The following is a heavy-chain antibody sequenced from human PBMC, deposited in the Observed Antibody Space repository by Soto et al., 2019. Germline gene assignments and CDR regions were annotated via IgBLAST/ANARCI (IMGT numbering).Heavy chain of an antibody. CDR2: ITPIYPTT. CDR3: ARIPRYSFPTSDDPDS. J-gene: IGHJ4*02. V-gene: IGHV1-69*13. Sequence: GASVKVSCKASGGTFYTYTFSWVRQAPGQGLEWMGSITPIYPTTNYAERFQGRLTITADGSTHTAYMDLTSLTSEDTAVYYCARIPRYSFPTSDDPDSWRKGPLVTVSS. D-gene: IGHD5-18*01. CDR1: GGTFYTYT.